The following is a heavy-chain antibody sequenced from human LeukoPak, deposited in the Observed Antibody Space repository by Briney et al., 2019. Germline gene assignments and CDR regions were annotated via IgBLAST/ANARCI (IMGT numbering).Heavy chain of an antibody. D-gene: IGHD1-1*01. Sequence: PGGSLRLSCAASGFTFSDYDMHWVRQATGKGLEWVSAIGTAGDTYYTGSVKGRFTISRENAKNSLYLQMNSLRAGDTAVYYCARVVKERVGGVYYFDYWGQGTLVTVSS. CDR2: IGTAGDT. CDR3: ARVVKERVGGVYYFDY. J-gene: IGHJ4*02. V-gene: IGHV3-13*01. CDR1: GFTFSDYD.